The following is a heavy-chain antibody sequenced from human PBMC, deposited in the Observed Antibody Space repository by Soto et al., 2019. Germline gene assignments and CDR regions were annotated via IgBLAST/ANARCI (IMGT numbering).Heavy chain of an antibody. V-gene: IGHV4-59*01. CDR2: IYYSGST. D-gene: IGHD3-9*01. CDR3: ARWYDILTGGYYYYYMDV. Sequence: QVQLQESGPGLVKPSETLSLTCTVSGGSISSYYWSWIRQPPGKGLEWIGYIYYSGSTNYNPSLKSRVTISVDTSKNQFSLKLSSVTAADTAVYYCARWYDILTGGYYYYYMDVWGKGTTVTVSS. CDR1: GGSISSYY. J-gene: IGHJ6*03.